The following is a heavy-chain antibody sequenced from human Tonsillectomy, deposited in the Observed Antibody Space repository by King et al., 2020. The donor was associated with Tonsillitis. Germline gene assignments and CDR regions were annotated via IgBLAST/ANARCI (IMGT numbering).Heavy chain of an antibody. CDR3: ARGNVGGTTRTYYYYGMDV. CDR2: INHSGST. Sequence: QVQLQQWGAGLLKPSETLSLTCAVYGGSFSGYYWSWIRQPLGKGLEWIGEINHSGSTNYNPSLKSRVTISVDTSNNQFSLKVRSVTAADTAVYYCARGNVGGTTRTYYYYGMDVWGQGTTVTVSS. V-gene: IGHV4-34*01. J-gene: IGHJ6*02. D-gene: IGHD1-26*01. CDR1: GGSFSGYY.